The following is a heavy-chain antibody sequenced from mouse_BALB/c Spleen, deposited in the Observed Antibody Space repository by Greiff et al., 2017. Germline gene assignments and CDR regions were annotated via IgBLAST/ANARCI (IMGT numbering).Heavy chain of an antibody. CDR3: ARRSQPGFAY. Sequence: EVQLVESGGGLVKLGGSLKLSCAASGFTFSSYYMSWVRQTPEKRLELVAAINSNGGSTYYPDTVKGRFTISRDNAKNTLYLQMSSLKSEDTALYYCARRSQPGFAYWGQGTLVTVSA. CDR2: INSNGGST. D-gene: IGHD6-1*01. J-gene: IGHJ3*01. V-gene: IGHV5-6-2*01. CDR1: GFTFSSYY.